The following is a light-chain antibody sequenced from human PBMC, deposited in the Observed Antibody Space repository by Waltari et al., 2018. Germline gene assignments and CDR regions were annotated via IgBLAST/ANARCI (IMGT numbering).Light chain of an antibody. J-gene: IGKJ1*01. CDR1: QSIDYW. CDR2: KAS. Sequence: DIQMTQSPSTLSASVGDRVTFTCRASQSIDYWLAWYQHTPGKAPNLLIYKASTLQTGVPSRFSGSGSGTEFTLTISSLQPDDVATYYCQQYGGSSRTFGQGTKVELK. V-gene: IGKV1-5*03. CDR3: QQYGGSSRT.